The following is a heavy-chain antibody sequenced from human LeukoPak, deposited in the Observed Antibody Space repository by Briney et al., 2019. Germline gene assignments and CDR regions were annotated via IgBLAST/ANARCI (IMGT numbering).Heavy chain of an antibody. D-gene: IGHD1-26*01. V-gene: IGHV1-2*02. CDR1: EYTFTSYF. J-gene: IGHJ5*02. CDR3: ARDISGSYYQEGGWFDP. Sequence: ASLRVSCKASEYTFTSYFMHWVRQAPGQGLEWMGWINPNSGGTNYAQNFQRRVNMTRDTSISTAYMELSRLRSDDTAVYYCARDISGSYYQEGGWFDPGAQGTLVTLPS. CDR2: INPNSGGT.